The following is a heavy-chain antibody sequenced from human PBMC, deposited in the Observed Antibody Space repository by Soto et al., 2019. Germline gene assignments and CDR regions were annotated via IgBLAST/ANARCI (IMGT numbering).Heavy chain of an antibody. D-gene: IGHD2-15*01. CDR2: NDPSNSYT. CDR3: ARPTGTHHNNCSGGSCYYYYGMDV. V-gene: IGHV5-10-1*01. Sequence: GESLKISCKGSGYSFTSYWISWVRQMPGKGLEWMGRNDPSNSYTNYSPSFQGHVTISADKSISTAYLQWSSLKASDTAMYYCARPTGTHHNNCSGGSCYYYYGMDVWGPGTTVTVSS. CDR1: GYSFTSYW. J-gene: IGHJ6*02.